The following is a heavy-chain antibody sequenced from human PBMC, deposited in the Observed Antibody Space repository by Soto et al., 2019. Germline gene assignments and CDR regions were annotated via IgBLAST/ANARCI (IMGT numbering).Heavy chain of an antibody. J-gene: IGHJ3*02. V-gene: IGHV3-48*01. Sequence: GGSLRLYCAASGFTFSSYSMNWVRQAPGKGLEWVSYISSSSSTIYYADSAKGRFTSSRDNAKNSLYLQMNSLRGEDTAEYYCAKVREYSGCALRAFDIWCQGTIVTVSS. D-gene: IGHD5-12*01. CDR3: AKVREYSGCALRAFDI. CDR2: ISSSSSTI. CDR1: GFTFSSYS.